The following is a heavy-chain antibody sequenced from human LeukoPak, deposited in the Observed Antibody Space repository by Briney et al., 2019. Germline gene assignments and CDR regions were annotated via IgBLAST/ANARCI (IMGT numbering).Heavy chain of an antibody. J-gene: IGHJ4*02. V-gene: IGHV3-9*01. Sequence: PGGSLRLSCGASGFTFDDYAMHWVRQAPGNGLEWLSGISWNSGSIGYADSVKGRFTISRDNAKNSLYLQMNSLRAEDTALYYCAKGGVAAALPIDYWGQGTLVTVSS. CDR2: ISWNSGSI. D-gene: IGHD2-2*01. CDR3: AKGGVAAALPIDY. CDR1: GFTFDDYA.